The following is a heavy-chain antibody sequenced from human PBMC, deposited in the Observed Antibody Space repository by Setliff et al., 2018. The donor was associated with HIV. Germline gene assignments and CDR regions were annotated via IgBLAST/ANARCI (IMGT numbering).Heavy chain of an antibody. V-gene: IGHV3-74*01. J-gene: IGHJ3*02. CDR2: INSDGSIT. D-gene: IGHD3-16*01. Sequence: PGGSLRLSCGASGFSFGNHWMYWVRQAPGKGLVWVSRINSDGSITDYADSVKGRFTISRDNAKNSLYLQMNSLRAEDTAVYYCARSFWGFVRNAASDIWGQGTMVTVSS. CDR1: GFSFGNHW. CDR3: ARSFWGFVRNAASDI.